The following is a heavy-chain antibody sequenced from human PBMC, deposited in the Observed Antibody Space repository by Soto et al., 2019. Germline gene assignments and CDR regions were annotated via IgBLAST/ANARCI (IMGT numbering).Heavy chain of an antibody. D-gene: IGHD3-3*01. CDR3: ARDVSEWPGWFDP. CDR2: IIPILGIA. CDR1: GGTFSSYT. V-gene: IGHV1-69*08. J-gene: IGHJ5*02. Sequence: QVQLVQSGAEVKKPGSSVKVSCKASGGTFSSYTISWVRQAPGQGLEWMGRIIPILGIANYAQKFHGRVTITADKSTSTAYMELSSLRSEDTAVYYCARDVSEWPGWFDPWGQGTLVTVSS.